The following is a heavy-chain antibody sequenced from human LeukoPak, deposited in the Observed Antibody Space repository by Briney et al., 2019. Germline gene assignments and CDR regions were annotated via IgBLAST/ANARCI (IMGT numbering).Heavy chain of an antibody. V-gene: IGHV1-2*06. J-gene: IGHJ6*02. Sequence: GASVKVSCKASGYTFTGYYIHWVRQAPGQGLEWMGRINPNSGGTNYAQKFQGRVTMTRDMSISTAYMELSRLTSDDTAVYYCARDIGQQREFGMDVWGQGTTATVSS. CDR3: ARDIGQQREFGMDV. CDR2: INPNSGGT. CDR1: GYTFTGYY. D-gene: IGHD6-13*01.